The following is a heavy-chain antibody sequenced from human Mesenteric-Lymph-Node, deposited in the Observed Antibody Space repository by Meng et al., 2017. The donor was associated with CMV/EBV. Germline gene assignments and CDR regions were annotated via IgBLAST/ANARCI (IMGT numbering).Heavy chain of an antibody. D-gene: IGHD2-8*01. CDR1: GFTFSSYG. CDR3: ARDPRGYCTDGECYTGIDY. J-gene: IGHJ4*02. CDR2: ISSSSSYM. Sequence: GGSLRLSCAASGFTFSSYGMHWVRQAPGKGLEWVSSISSSSSYMFYADSVKGRFTISRDNGKNSLYLQMNSLRAEDTAVYYCARDPRGYCTDGECYTGIDYWGQGTLVTVSS. V-gene: IGHV3-21*01.